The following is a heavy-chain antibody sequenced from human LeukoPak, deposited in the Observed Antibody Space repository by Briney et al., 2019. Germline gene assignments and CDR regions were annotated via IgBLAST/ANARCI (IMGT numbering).Heavy chain of an antibody. CDR3: AREGGSYRHLDY. Sequence: PSDTLSLTCDVSGDSITQINYWTWVRQPPGEGLEWIGEVNLQGGTNYNPYLLRRVAISVDTSANHVSLQMTSVAAADTAVYYCAREGGSYRHLDYAGQGKRVPVSS. J-gene: IGHJ4*02. V-gene: IGHV4-4*02. CDR2: VNLQGGT. CDR1: GDSITQINY. D-gene: IGHD3-16*02.